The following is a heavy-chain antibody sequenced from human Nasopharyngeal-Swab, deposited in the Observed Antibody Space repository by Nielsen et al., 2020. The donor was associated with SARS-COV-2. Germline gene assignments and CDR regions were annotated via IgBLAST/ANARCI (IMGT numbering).Heavy chain of an antibody. D-gene: IGHD3-3*01. CDR1: GFTFDDYA. CDR2: ISWNSGSI. J-gene: IGHJ5*02. CDR3: AKDPLKFLEWFENWFDP. V-gene: IGHV3-9*01. Sequence: SLKISCAASGFTFDDYAMHWVRQAPGKGLEWVSGISWNSGSIGYADSVKGRFTISRDNAKNSLYLQMNSLRAEDTALYYCAKDPLKFLEWFENWFDPWGQGTLVTVSS.